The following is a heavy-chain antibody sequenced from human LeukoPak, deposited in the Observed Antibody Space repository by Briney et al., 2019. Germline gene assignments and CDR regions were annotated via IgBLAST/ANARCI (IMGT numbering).Heavy chain of an antibody. V-gene: IGHV3-7*03. CDR3: ARDPSPNRYGYPAFGY. Sequence: PGGSLRLSCAASGFTFSSYWMSWVRQAPGKGLEWVANIKQDGSGKYYVDSVKGRFTISRDNAKNSLYLQMNSLRAEDTAVYYCARDPSPNRYGYPAFGYWGQGTLVTVSS. CDR1: GFTFSSYW. J-gene: IGHJ4*02. CDR2: IKQDGSGK. D-gene: IGHD5-18*01.